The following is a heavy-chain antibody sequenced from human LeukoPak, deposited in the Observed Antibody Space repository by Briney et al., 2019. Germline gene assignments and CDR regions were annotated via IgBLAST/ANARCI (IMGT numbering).Heavy chain of an antibody. CDR3: ARAPAGGFWGWFPGFAQDYYYSYMNV. D-gene: IGHD3-3*01. Sequence: SETLSLTCAVYGGSFSGYYWSWIRQPPGKGLEWIGEINHSGSTNYNPSLKSRVTISVDTSKNQFSLKLSSVTAADTAVYYCARAPAGGFWGWFPGFAQDYYYSYMNVGGKGPRSPSP. V-gene: IGHV4-34*01. CDR1: GGSFSGYY. CDR2: INHSGST. J-gene: IGHJ6*03.